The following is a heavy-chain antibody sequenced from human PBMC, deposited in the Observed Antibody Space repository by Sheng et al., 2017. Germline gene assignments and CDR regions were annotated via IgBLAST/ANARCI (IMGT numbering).Heavy chain of an antibody. V-gene: IGHV3-33*06. D-gene: IGHD3-16*01. Sequence: QVQLVESGGGVVQPRRSLRLSCAASGFSFSDYGMHWARQIPGKGLEWVAVIWYDGSNKYYADSVKGRFTISRDNSKSTLYLQMNSLRAEDTAVYYCAKGFMTIDYWGQGTLVSVSS. CDR2: IWYDGSNK. J-gene: IGHJ4*02. CDR1: GFSFSDYG. CDR3: AKGFMTIDY.